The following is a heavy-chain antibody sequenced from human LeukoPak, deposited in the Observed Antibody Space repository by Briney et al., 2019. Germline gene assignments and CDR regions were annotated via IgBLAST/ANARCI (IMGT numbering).Heavy chain of an antibody. V-gene: IGHV4-61*10. J-gene: IGHJ5*02. CDR1: GDSISSGSFY. CDR3: ARDQYSSSAVNWFDP. D-gene: IGHD6-6*01. Sequence: PSETLSLTCTVSGDSISSGSFYWSWIRQAAGKGLEWIGRVSSSGRTTYNPSLKSRVTISVDTSKNQFSLKLSSVTAADTAVYYCARDQYSSSAVNWFDPWGQGTLVTVSS. CDR2: VSSSGRT.